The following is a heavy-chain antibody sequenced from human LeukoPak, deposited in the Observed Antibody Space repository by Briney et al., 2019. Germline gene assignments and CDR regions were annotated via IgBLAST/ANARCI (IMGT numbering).Heavy chain of an antibody. CDR3: AKDLRTYGSGIYRLPTVIFNY. V-gene: IGHV3-23*01. J-gene: IGHJ4*02. CDR1: GFSFSTYA. CDR2: IIATGDST. Sequence: GGSLRLSCAASGFSFSTYAMSWVRQAPGKGLEWVSSIIATGDSTHYADSVKGRFTISRDNSKNTLYLQMNSLRAEDTAIYYCAKDLRTYGSGIYRLPTVIFNYWGQGTLVTVSS. D-gene: IGHD3-10*01.